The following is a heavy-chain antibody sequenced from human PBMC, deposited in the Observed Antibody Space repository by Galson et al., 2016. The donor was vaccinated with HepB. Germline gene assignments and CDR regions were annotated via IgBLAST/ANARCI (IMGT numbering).Heavy chain of an antibody. CDR3: ARVRSEMAAITPGLFDD. CDR1: GYSFTTYW. Sequence: QSGAEVKKPGESLKISCKGSGYSFTTYWIGWVRQKPGKGLEWVAIINPGDSDIRYSPSFQGQVTISSDKSISTADLQWSSLKASDTAIYYCARVRSEMAAITPGLFDDWGQGTLVTVSS. CDR2: INPGDSDI. D-gene: IGHD5-24*01. V-gene: IGHV5-51*01. J-gene: IGHJ4*02.